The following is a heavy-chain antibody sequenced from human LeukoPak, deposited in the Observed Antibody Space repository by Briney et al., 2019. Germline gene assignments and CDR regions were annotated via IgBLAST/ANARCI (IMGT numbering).Heavy chain of an antibody. CDR3: AKEVGYSSSWYGRSDP. D-gene: IGHD6-13*01. J-gene: IGHJ5*02. Sequence: GGSLRLSCAASGFTFSSYAMSWVRQAPGKGLEWVSAISGSGGSTYYADSVTVRCTISSDNSKTKLYLQMNSMRAEDKAVYYCAKEVGYSSSWYGRSDPWGQGTLVTVSS. CDR2: ISGSGGST. CDR1: GFTFSSYA. V-gene: IGHV3-23*01.